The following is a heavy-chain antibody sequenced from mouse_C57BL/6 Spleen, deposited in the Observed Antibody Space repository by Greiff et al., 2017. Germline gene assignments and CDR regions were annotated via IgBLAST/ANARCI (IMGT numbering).Heavy chain of an antibody. D-gene: IGHD2-5*01. Sequence: EVKLVESGGGLVKPGGSLTLSCAASGFTFSDYGMHWVRQAPEKGLEWVAYISSGSSTIYYEDTVKGRFTISRDNAKNTLFLQMTILRSEDTAIYYCARYYSNPYYAMDYWGQGTSLTVSS. CDR2: ISSGSSTI. J-gene: IGHJ4*01. CDR1: GFTFSDYG. V-gene: IGHV5-17*01. CDR3: ARYYSNPYYAMDY.